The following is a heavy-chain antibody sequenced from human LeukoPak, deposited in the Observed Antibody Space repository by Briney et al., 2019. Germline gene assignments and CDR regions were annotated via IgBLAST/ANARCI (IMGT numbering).Heavy chain of an antibody. CDR3: ATDGPRELLPRPFDY. CDR2: FDPEDGET. V-gene: IGHV1-24*01. CDR1: GYTLTELS. Sequence: ASVKVSCKVSGYTLTELSMHWVRQAPGKGLEWMGGFDPEDGETIYAQKFQGRVTMTEDTSTDTAYMELSSLRSVDTAVYYCATDGPRELLPRPFDYWGQGTLVTVSS. J-gene: IGHJ4*02. D-gene: IGHD3-10*01.